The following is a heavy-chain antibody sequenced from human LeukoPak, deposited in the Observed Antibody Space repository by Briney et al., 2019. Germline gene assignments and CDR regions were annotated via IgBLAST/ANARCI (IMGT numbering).Heavy chain of an antibody. V-gene: IGHV3-23*01. J-gene: IGHJ4*02. CDR2: ISGGGVGT. D-gene: IGHD6-19*01. CDR3: AKDSQGIAVAGDYFDY. Sequence: GGSLRLSCTASGFTFSNYAMTWVRQAPGKGLAWVSAISGGGVGTYYADSVKGRFTIPRDNSKNTLSLQMNGLRAEDTAVYYCAKDSQGIAVAGDYFDYWGQGTLVTVSS. CDR1: GFTFSNYA.